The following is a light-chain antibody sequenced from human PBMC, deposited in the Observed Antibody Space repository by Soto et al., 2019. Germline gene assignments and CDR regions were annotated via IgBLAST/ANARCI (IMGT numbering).Light chain of an antibody. CDR3: SSYTTRSSLYV. CDR1: SSDVGGYNS. V-gene: IGLV2-14*01. CDR2: EVS. Sequence: QSVLTQPASVSGSPGQSITIPCTGTSSDVGGYNSVSWYQHHPGKAPKLMIYEVSNRPSGVSNRFSGSKSGNTASLTISGLQAEDEADYYCSSYTTRSSLYVFGTGTKVTVL. J-gene: IGLJ1*01.